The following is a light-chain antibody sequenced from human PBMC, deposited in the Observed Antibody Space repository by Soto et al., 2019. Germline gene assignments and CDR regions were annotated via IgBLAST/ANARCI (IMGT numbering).Light chain of an antibody. CDR2: DTN. Sequence: QSVLTQPPSVSAAPGQKVTISCSGSGSNIGENYVSWYQQPPGTAPKLLIYDTNKRPSGIPDRFSGSKSGTSATLGITGLQTGDEADYYCATWDSSLSGFVFGSGTK. CDR1: GSNIGENY. CDR3: ATWDSSLSGFV. V-gene: IGLV1-51*01. J-gene: IGLJ1*01.